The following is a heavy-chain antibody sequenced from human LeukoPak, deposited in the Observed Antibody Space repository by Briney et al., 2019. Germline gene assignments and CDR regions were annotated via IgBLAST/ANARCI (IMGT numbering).Heavy chain of an antibody. CDR2: ISGSGGST. Sequence: GGSLRLSCAASGFTFRNYAMSWVRQAPGKGLEWVSAISGSGGSTYYADSVKGRFTISRDNSKNTLYLQMNSLRAEDTAVYYCVKELDSSGYFDFWGQGTLVTVSS. CDR1: GFTFRNYA. CDR3: VKELDSSGYFDF. J-gene: IGHJ4*02. V-gene: IGHV3-23*01. D-gene: IGHD3-22*01.